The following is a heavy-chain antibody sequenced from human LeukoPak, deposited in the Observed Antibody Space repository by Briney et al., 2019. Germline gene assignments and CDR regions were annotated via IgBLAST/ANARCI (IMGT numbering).Heavy chain of an antibody. D-gene: IGHD5-12*01. Sequence: SETLSLTCTVSGGSISSSSYYWGWIRQPPGKGLEWIGSIYYSGSTYYNPSLKSRVTISVDTSKNQFSLKLSSVTAADTAVYYCARHYGGYEPIDYWGQGTLVTVSS. CDR1: GGSISSSSYY. V-gene: IGHV4-39*01. J-gene: IGHJ4*02. CDR3: ARHYGGYEPIDY. CDR2: IYYSGST.